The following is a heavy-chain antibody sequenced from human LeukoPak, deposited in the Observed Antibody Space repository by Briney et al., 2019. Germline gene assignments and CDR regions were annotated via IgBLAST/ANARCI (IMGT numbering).Heavy chain of an antibody. CDR1: VYSISSGYY. J-gene: IGHJ4*02. Sequence: PSETLSLTGVVSVYSISSGYYWGWIRQPPGKGLEWIGSIYHSRSTYYNPSLKSRVTISVGTSKNQFSLKLSSVIAADTAVYYCARVLAVAGVDYWGQGTLVTVSS. CDR2: IYHSRST. D-gene: IGHD6-19*01. V-gene: IGHV4-38-2*01. CDR3: ARVLAVAGVDY.